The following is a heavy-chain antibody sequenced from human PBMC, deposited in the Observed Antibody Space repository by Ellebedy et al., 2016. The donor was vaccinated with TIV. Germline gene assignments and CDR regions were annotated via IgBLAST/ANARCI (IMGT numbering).Heavy chain of an antibody. CDR1: GFTFGNYA. CDR2: IPFDSTSR. CDR3: ATQWELYD. D-gene: IGHD1-26*01. V-gene: IGHV3-30*04. Sequence: PGGSLRLSCTTSGFTFGNYAMHWVRQAPGKGLEWVAIIPFDSTSRYYGNSVKGRFTISRDTAKNSLYLQMDSLRVEDTGVYYCATQWELYDWGQGTPVTVSS. J-gene: IGHJ4*02.